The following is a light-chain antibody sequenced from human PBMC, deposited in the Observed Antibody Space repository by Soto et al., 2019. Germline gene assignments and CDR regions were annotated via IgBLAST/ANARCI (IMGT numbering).Light chain of an antibody. V-gene: IGLV2-14*03. CDR3: SSYTAKSTLGV. J-gene: IGLJ3*02. CDR1: SSDVGGYDF. CDR2: ELN. Sequence: QSALTQPASVSGSPGQSITISCTGTSSDVGGYDFVSWYQQHPGRAPKLLIFELNNRPSGVSNRFSGSKSGNTASLTISGLQAEDEADYYCSSYTAKSTLGVFGGGTKLTVL.